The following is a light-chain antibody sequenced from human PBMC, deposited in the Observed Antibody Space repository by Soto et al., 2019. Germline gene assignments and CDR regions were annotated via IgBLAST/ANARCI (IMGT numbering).Light chain of an antibody. J-gene: IGLJ3*02. CDR2: GNS. CDR1: SSNIGGGYY. V-gene: IGLV1-40*01. Sequence: QSVLTQPASVSGAPGQMVTISCTGSSSNIGGGYYVHWYQQLPRTAPKLLIYGNSNRPSGVPYRFSASKSGTSASLAITGLQHEDEADYYCQSYDGSPLFGAGTKLTVL. CDR3: QSYDGSPL.